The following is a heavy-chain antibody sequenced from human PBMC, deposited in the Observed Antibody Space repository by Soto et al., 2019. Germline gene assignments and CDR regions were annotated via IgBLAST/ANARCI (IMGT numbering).Heavy chain of an antibody. CDR2: ISGSSSII. CDR1: GFTFSSYS. Sequence: EVQLVESGGGLVQPGGSLRLSCAASGFTFSSYSMNWVRQAPGKGLEWVSYISGSSSIIYYADSVKGRFTIYRDNAKNSLSLQMNSLSDEDTAVYYCASGGLTDLVYWGQGTLVTVSS. CDR3: ASGGLTDLVY. V-gene: IGHV3-48*02. J-gene: IGHJ4*02. D-gene: IGHD3-16*01.